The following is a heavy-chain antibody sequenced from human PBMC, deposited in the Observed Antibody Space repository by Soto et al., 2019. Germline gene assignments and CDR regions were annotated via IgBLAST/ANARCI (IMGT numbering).Heavy chain of an antibody. CDR3: ARVGLQSYQNHYYYYGMDV. J-gene: IGHJ6*02. CDR1: GGTFSSYA. Sequence: GASVKVSCKASGGTFSSYAISWVRQAPGQGLEWMGGIIPIFGTANYAQKFQGRVTITADESTSTAYMELSSLRSEDTAVYYCARVGLQSYQNHYYYYGMDVWGQGTTVTVSS. D-gene: IGHD4-4*01. CDR2: IIPIFGTA. V-gene: IGHV1-69*13.